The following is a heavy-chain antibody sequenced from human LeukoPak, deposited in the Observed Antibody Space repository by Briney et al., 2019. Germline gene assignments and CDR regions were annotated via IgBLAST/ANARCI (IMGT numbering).Heavy chain of an antibody. D-gene: IGHD3-10*01. Sequence: PGRSLRLSCVASGFTFSSYGMHWVRQAPGKGLEWVAVIWYDGSNKYYPDSVKGRFTISRDNSKNTLYLQMNSLRAEDTAVYYCARESRAVRGVIITGLDPWGQGTLVTVSS. CDR3: ARESRAVRGVIITGLDP. CDR2: IWYDGSNK. CDR1: GFTFSSYG. V-gene: IGHV3-33*01. J-gene: IGHJ5*02.